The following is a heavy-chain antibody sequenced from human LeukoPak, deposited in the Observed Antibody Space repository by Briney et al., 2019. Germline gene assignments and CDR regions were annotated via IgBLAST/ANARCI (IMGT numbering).Heavy chain of an antibody. D-gene: IGHD6-19*01. Sequence: GGSLRLSCAASGFTFDDYGMSWVRQAPGKGLEWVSGINWNGGSTRYADSVKGRFTISRDKAKNSLYLQMNSLRAEDTALYDCARDGGFRAALAGPFDLWDQGTMVTVSS. V-gene: IGHV3-20*01. CDR2: INWNGGST. J-gene: IGHJ3*01. CDR1: GFTFDDYG. CDR3: ARDGGFRAALAGPFDL.